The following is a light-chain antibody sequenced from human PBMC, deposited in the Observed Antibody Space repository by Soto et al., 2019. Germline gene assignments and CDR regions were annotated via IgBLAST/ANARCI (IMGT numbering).Light chain of an antibody. V-gene: IGLV2-14*01. Sequence: QSALTQPPSASGSPGQSVTISCTGTSSDVGGYNYVSWYQQHPGEAPKVLIRGVSIRPSGVSIRFSASKSANTASLTISGLQAEDEALYYCSSYTTSNTWVFGGGTQLTVL. CDR2: GVS. J-gene: IGLJ3*02. CDR1: SSDVGGYNY. CDR3: SSYTTSNTWV.